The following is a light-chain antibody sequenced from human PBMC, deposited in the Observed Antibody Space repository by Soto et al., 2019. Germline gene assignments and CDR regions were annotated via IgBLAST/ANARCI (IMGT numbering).Light chain of an antibody. CDR3: QQSFSIPPLT. Sequence: DIQMTHSPSSGSASVVYIFTMTCLSSQGISTNLAWYQQKPGKAPVLLISAASSLQSGVPSRFSGSGSGTDFTLTISSLQPEDFATYYCQQSFSIPPLTFGGGTKVDIK. J-gene: IGKJ4*01. V-gene: IGKV1-12*01. CDR2: AAS. CDR1: QGISTN.